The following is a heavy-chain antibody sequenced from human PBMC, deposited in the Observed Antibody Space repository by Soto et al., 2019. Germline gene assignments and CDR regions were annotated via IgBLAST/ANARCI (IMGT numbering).Heavy chain of an antibody. D-gene: IGHD2-8*01. V-gene: IGHV3-23*01. CDR1: GFTFSSYA. CDR2: ISGSGSPT. Sequence: PGGSLRLSCAASGFTFSSYAMTWVRQAPGRGLEWVSAISGSGSPTYYADSVKGRFTISRDNSKNTLYLQMNSLRADDTAVYYYARDMFVCTYNDSYEMDVLGQETAVTVSS. J-gene: IGHJ6*02. CDR3: ARDMFVCTYNDSYEMDV.